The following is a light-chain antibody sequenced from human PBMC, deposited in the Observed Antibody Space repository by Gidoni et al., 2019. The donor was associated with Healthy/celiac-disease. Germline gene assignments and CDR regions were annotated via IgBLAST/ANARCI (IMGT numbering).Light chain of an antibody. CDR3: QQYNNWPPYT. J-gene: IGKJ2*01. CDR1: QSVRSN. Sequence: EIVMTQSPATLSVSPGERDTRSCMAIQSVRSNIAWYQQKLCQAPRLLIYGASPRATGMPARFSGSGSGTEFTFTISSLQSEDFAVYYCQQYNNWPPYTFXXXTKLEIK. CDR2: GAS. V-gene: IGKV3-15*01.